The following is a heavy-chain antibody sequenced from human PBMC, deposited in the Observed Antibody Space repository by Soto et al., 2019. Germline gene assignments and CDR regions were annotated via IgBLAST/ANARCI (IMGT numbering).Heavy chain of an antibody. J-gene: IGHJ5*02. CDR1: GYTFTSYD. CDR2: MNPNSGNT. D-gene: IGHD3-3*01. CDR3: ARGPYYDFWSVRYWFDP. V-gene: IGHV1-8*01. Sequence: VQLVQSGAEVKKPGASVKVSCKASGYTFTSYDINWVRQATGQGLEWMGWMNPNSGNTGYAQKFQGRVTMTRNISISTAYMELSSLRSDDTAVYYCARGPYYDFWSVRYWFDPWGQGTLVTVSS.